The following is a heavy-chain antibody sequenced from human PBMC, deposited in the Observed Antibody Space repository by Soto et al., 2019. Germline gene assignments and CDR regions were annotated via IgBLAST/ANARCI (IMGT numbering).Heavy chain of an antibody. CDR1: GITFRGVW. J-gene: IGHJ4*02. Sequence: VPLVESGGGSVQPVGSLRLSCVASGITFRGVWLHWVRQVPGKGLEWVARVDGAGSGTSYADSEKGRFTVSIDNAKNTLSLQMASLRVEDTAVYYCATVFDHWGQGIPVTVSS. CDR3: ATVFDH. CDR2: VDGAGSGT. V-gene: IGHV3-74*01.